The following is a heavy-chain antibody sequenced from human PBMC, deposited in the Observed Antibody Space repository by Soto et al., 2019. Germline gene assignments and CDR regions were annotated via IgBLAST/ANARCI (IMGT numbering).Heavy chain of an antibody. D-gene: IGHD4-17*01. Sequence: QVQLVESGGGEVQPGRSLTISCAASGFTFSTYGMHWVRQTPGKGLEWVAVISYDGTNKFYSDSVKGRFTISRDNFKYTLTRQMNSLRADDTAVYSCAKDLQSYGDYDYYCYGMDVWGLGTRVPVSS. CDR2: ISYDGTNK. J-gene: IGHJ6*02. CDR3: AKDLQSYGDYDYYCYGMDV. CDR1: GFTFSTYG. V-gene: IGHV3-30*18.